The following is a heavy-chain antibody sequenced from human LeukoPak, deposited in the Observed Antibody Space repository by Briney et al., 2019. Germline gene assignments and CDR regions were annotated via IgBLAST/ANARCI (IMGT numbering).Heavy chain of an antibody. CDR2: ISSNGGST. V-gene: IGHV3-64*01. CDR3: ARGPYFDYGGNSGSDFDY. Sequence: GGSLRLSCAASGFTFSSYAMHWVRQAPGKGLEYVSAISSNGGSTYYANSVKGRFTISRDNSKNTLYLQMNSLRAEDTAVYYCARGPYFDYGGNSGSDFDYWGQGTLVTVSS. D-gene: IGHD4-23*01. J-gene: IGHJ4*02. CDR1: GFTFSSYA.